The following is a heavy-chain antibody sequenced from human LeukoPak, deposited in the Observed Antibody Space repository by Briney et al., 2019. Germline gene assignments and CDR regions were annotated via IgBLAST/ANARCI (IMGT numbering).Heavy chain of an antibody. Sequence: SETLSLTCTVSGYSISSGYYWGWIRQPPGKGLEWIGSIYHSGSTYYNPSLKSRVTISVDTSKNQFSLKLSSVTAADTAVYYCARDRLRYFDWLLLANWGQGTLVTVSS. CDR2: IYHSGST. D-gene: IGHD3-9*01. CDR3: ARDRLRYFDWLLLAN. J-gene: IGHJ4*02. CDR1: GYSISSGYY. V-gene: IGHV4-38-2*02.